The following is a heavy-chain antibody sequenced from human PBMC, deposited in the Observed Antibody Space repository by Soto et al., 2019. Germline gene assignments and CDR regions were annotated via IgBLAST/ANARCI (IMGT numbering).Heavy chain of an antibody. CDR1: GDSITNSDW. Sequence: QIQLQESGPGLVKSSGTLSLTCTVSGDSITNSDWWSWVRQSPGKGLEWIGEIHHSGATNYNPSLKSRVTISVDKSTNHLSLKMSSVTAATPAVYYCVRNGYYCLDIWGRGTTVTVSS. CDR3: VRNGYYCLDI. CDR2: IHHSGAT. V-gene: IGHV4-4*02. J-gene: IGHJ6*02.